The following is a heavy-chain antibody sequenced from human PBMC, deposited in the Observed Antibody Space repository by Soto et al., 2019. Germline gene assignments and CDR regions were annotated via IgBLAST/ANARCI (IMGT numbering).Heavy chain of an antibody. J-gene: IGHJ6*02. V-gene: IGHV3-30*03. CDR1: GFTFSSYG. D-gene: IGHD3-22*01. CDR2: LSYDGSNK. Sequence: SIRLSWAASGFTFSSYGMHWVRQAPGKGLEWVAVLSYDGSNKYYADSVKGRFTISRDNSKNTLYLQMTSLRAEDTAVYYCAPDMIRLPRPGVDSFYGRDVWGQVTTVTVSS. CDR3: APDMIRLPRPGVDSFYGRDV.